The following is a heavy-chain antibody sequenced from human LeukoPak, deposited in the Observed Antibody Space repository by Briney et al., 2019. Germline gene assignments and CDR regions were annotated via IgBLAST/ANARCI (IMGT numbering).Heavy chain of an antibody. CDR3: ASSHYYGSGSYYYYYYGMDV. CDR2: IWYDGSNK. V-gene: IGHV3-33*01. J-gene: IGHJ6*02. D-gene: IGHD3-10*01. Sequence: GGSLRLSCAASGFTFSSYGMHWVRQAPGKGLEWVAVIWYDGSNKYYADSVKGRFTISRDNSKNTLYLQMNSLRAEDTAVYYCASSHYYGSGSYYYYYYGMDVRGQGTTVTVSS. CDR1: GFTFSSYG.